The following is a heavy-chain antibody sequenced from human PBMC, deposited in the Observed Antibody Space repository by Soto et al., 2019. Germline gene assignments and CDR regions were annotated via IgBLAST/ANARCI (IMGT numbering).Heavy chain of an antibody. CDR1: YGSSSSGGYY. CDR3: ARYCSGGGEYYYYGMDV. V-gene: IGHV4-31*03. CDR2: IYYSGST. J-gene: IGHJ6*02. Sequence: SQTLSHKCTVAYGSSSSGGYYCSCIRQHPGKGLEWIGYIYYSGSTYYNPSLKSRVTISVDTSKNQFSLKLSSVTAADTAVYYCARYCSGGGEYYYYGMDVWGQGTTVTVSS. D-gene: IGHD2-15*01.